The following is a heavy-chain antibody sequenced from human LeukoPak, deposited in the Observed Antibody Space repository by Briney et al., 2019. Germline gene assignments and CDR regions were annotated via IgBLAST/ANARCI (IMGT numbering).Heavy chain of an antibody. CDR1: GFTFSDYY. Sequence: PGGYLRLSCAASGFTFSDYYMSWIRQAPGKGLEWVGRIKSKTDGGTTDYAAPVKGRFTISRDDSKNTLYLQMNSLRTEDTAVYYCTTVRWPVGGRHYWGQGTLVTVSS. D-gene: IGHD4-23*01. J-gene: IGHJ4*02. V-gene: IGHV3-15*01. CDR3: TTVRWPVGGRHY. CDR2: IKSKTDGGTT.